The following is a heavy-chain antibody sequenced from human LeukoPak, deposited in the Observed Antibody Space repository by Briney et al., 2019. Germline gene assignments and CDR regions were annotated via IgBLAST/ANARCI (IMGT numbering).Heavy chain of an antibody. CDR2: IYYSGST. CDR3: ARHLYYYDSSGHFDY. Sequence: SETLSLTCTVSGGSTSSSSYYWGWIRQPPGKGLEWIGSIYYSGSTYYNPSLKSRVTISVDTSKNQFSLKLSSVAAADTAVYYCARHLYYYDSSGHFDYWGQGTLVTVSS. CDR1: GGSTSSSSYY. J-gene: IGHJ4*02. D-gene: IGHD3-22*01. V-gene: IGHV4-39*01.